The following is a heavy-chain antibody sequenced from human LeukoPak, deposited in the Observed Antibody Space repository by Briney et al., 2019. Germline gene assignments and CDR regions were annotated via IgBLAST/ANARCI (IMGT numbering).Heavy chain of an antibody. CDR1: GYTFTGYY. CDR2: INPNSGGT. V-gene: IGHV1-2*02. CDR3: ATVGPVAMGWFDP. J-gene: IGHJ5*02. Sequence: ASVTVSCKASGYTFTGYYMYWVRQAPGHGLEWMGWINPNSGGTNYAQKFQGRVTMTVDTSISTAYMKLSRLRAADTAVYYCATVGPVAMGWFDPWGQGTLVTVAT. D-gene: IGHD2-2*01.